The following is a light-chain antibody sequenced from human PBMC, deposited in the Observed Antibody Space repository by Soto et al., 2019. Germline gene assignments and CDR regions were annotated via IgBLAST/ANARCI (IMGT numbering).Light chain of an antibody. J-gene: IGKJ4*01. Sequence: DIVMTQSPATLSVSPGERATLSCRASQSVSSNFAWYQQKPGQAPRLLIYGASTRATGIPARFSGSGSGTEFTLTISSLQSEEFAVYYCQQYNDWPPLTFGGGTKVEIK. V-gene: IGKV3-15*01. CDR3: QQYNDWPPLT. CDR1: QSVSSN. CDR2: GAS.